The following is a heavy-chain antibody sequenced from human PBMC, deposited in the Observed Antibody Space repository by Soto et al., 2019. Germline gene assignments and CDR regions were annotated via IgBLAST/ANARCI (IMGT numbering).Heavy chain of an antibody. CDR2: IKQDGSES. CDR3: ATDMYCTGSSCYRGHGY. D-gene: IGHD2-2*01. V-gene: IGHV3-7*01. CDR1: GFTFSSYW. J-gene: IGHJ4*02. Sequence: GGSLRLSCAVSGFTFSSYWMSWVRQAPGKGLAWVASIKQDGSESFYVDSVKGRFTISRSNAKNSLYLQMNSLRAEDTAVYFCATDMYCTGSSCYRGHGYWGQGTLVTVSS.